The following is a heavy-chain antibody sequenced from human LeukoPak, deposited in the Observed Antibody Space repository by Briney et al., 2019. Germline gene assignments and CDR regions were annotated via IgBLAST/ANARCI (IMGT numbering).Heavy chain of an antibody. CDR1: GGSFSGYY. V-gene: IGHV4-34*01. J-gene: IGHJ6*03. Sequence: SETLSLTCAVYGGSFSGYYWSWIRQPPGKGLEWIVEINHSGSTNYNPSLKSRVTISVDTSKNQFSLKLSSVTAADTAVYYCARGPRDVVPAATMGGWGYYYYYMDVWGKGTTVTVSS. CDR3: ARGPRDVVPAATMGGWGYYYYYMDV. D-gene: IGHD2-2*01. CDR2: INHSGST.